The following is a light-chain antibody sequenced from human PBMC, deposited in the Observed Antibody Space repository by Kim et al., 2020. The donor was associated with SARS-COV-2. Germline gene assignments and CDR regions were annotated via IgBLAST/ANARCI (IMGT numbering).Light chain of an antibody. CDR1: SSDVGSYNR. CDR3: SSYTSSSTFYV. J-gene: IGLJ1*01. V-gene: IGLV2-18*02. CDR2: EVS. Sequence: SATITCTATSSDVGSYNRVSWYQQPPGTAPKLMIYEVSNRPSGVPDRFSGSKSGNTASLTISGLQAEDEADYYCSSYTSSSTFYVFGTGTKVTVL.